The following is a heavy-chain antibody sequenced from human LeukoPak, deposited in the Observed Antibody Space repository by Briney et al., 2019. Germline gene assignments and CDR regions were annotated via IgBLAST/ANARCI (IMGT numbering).Heavy chain of an antibody. D-gene: IGHD3-16*01. J-gene: IGHJ3*02. V-gene: IGHV6-1*01. CDR1: GDSVSSNSAT. CDR3: AQTRRAWGVHDAFDI. Sequence: PSQTLSLTCGISGDSVSSNSATWNWIRQSPSRGLEWLGRTYYRSKWYNDYAVSVKGRITINPDTSKNQFSLQLNSVTPEDTAVYYCAQTRRAWGVHDAFDIWGQGTLVTVSS. CDR2: TYYRSKWYN.